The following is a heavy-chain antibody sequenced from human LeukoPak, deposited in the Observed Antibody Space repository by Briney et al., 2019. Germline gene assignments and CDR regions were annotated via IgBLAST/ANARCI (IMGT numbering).Heavy chain of an antibody. V-gene: IGHV4-4*07. J-gene: IGHJ3*02. CDR2: IYISGST. CDR3: ARDRTGYTGYEGDPFDI. D-gene: IGHD5-12*01. CDR1: GGSISSHY. Sequence: SETLSLTCTVSGGSISSHYWSWIRQPAGEGLEWIGRIYISGSTNYNPSLKSRVTMSIDMSKNQFSLNLTSVTAADTAVYYCARDRTGYTGYEGDPFDIWGQGTMVTVSP.